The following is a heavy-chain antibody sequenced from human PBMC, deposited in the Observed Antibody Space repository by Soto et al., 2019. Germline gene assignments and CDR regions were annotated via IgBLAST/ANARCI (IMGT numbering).Heavy chain of an antibody. V-gene: IGHV1-8*01. J-gene: IGHJ4*02. CDR2: MRANSGDT. CDR1: GDTFTNFY. D-gene: IGHD3-3*01. Sequence: QVQLVQSGAEVKKPGASVKVSCKPSGDTFTNFYLNWVRQAAGQGLEWLGRMRANSGDTGHAQKFRGRVSMTRDISMSTAYMELSSLRAEDTAVYYCARYIHGQGFKGWGQGTLVIVSS. CDR3: ARYIHGQGFKG.